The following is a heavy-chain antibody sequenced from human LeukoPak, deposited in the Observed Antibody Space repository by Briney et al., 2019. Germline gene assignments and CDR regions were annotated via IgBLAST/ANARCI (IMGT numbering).Heavy chain of an antibody. D-gene: IGHD3-9*01. Sequence: GRSLRLSCAASGFTFSSYGMHWVRQAPGKGLEWVAVIWYDGSNKYYADSVKGRFTISRDNSKNTLYLQMNSLRAEDTAVYYCAKDRTFDWLPNDYWGQGTLVTVSS. CDR3: AKDRTFDWLPNDY. J-gene: IGHJ4*02. CDR1: GFTFSSYG. CDR2: IWYDGSNK. V-gene: IGHV3-33*06.